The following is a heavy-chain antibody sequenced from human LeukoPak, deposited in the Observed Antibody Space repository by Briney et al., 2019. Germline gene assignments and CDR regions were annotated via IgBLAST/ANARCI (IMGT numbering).Heavy chain of an antibody. Sequence: GGSLRLPYAASGFTFNNYGMHYVRQAPGKGLEWVAVISDDGRNKKYADSVRGRFTISRDDSNNTLYLQMSSLRAEDTGVYYCAKDRETTASGTFDYWGQGTLVTVSS. CDR1: GFTFNNYG. CDR2: ISDDGRNK. CDR3: AKDRETTASGTFDY. D-gene: IGHD1-1*01. V-gene: IGHV3-30*18. J-gene: IGHJ4*02.